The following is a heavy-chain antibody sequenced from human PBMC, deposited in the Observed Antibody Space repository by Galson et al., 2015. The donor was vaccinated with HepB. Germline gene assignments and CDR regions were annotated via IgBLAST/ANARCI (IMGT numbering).Heavy chain of an antibody. Sequence: SLRLSCAASGFTFSDYYMSWIRQAPGKGLEWVSYISSSSSYTNYADSVKGRFTISRDNAKNSLYLQMNSLRAEDTAVYYCARHFGEDMVAATPGYYYGMDVWGQGTTVTVSS. CDR1: GFTFSDYY. V-gene: IGHV3-11*03. D-gene: IGHD2-15*01. J-gene: IGHJ6*02. CDR2: ISSSSSYT. CDR3: ARHFGEDMVAATPGYYYGMDV.